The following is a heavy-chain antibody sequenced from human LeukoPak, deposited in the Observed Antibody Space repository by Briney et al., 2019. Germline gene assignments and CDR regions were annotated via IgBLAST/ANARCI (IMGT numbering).Heavy chain of an antibody. Sequence: GGSLRLSCAASGFTFSTYGMHGVRQAPGKGLEWAAVIWYDGSNKYHADSVKGRFAISRDNSKNTLYLQMNSLRGEDTAVYYLAKGDSGSYGALDIWGQGTMVTVSS. D-gene: IGHD1-26*01. V-gene: IGHV3-33*06. CDR1: GFTFSTYG. CDR3: AKGDSGSYGALDI. J-gene: IGHJ3*02. CDR2: IWYDGSNK.